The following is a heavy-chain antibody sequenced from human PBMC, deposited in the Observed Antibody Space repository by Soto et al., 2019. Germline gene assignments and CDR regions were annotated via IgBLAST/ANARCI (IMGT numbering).Heavy chain of an antibody. V-gene: IGHV4-34*01. CDR3: ATSMKPWARFDY. Sequence: SETLSLTCAVYGGSFSDYYCSWIRQPPWKGLEWIAAIKHSGGYNYNPSLKSRVTISVDTSKNQFSLKLSSVTAEDTAVYYCATSMKPWARFDYSGQGTLVTVSS. D-gene: IGHD3-16*01. CDR1: GGSFSDYY. J-gene: IGHJ4*02. CDR2: IKHSGGY.